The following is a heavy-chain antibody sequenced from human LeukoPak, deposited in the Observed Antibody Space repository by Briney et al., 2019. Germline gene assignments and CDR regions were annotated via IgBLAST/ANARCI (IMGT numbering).Heavy chain of an antibody. D-gene: IGHD2-2*01. CDR1: GFTFSSYW. J-gene: IGHJ4*02. Sequence: GGSLRLSCAASGFTFSSYWMNWVRQAPGKGLEWVSSISSSSDHIAYADSVKGRFTISRDNAKNALYLQVNSLRAEDTAVYYCARGVVPAAFDYWGQGTLVTVSS. V-gene: IGHV3-21*01. CDR2: ISSSSDHI. CDR3: ARGVVPAAFDY.